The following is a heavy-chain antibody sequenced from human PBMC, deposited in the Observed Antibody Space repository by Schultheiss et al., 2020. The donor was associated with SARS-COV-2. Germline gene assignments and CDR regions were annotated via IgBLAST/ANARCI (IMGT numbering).Heavy chain of an antibody. CDR1: GFTFSDYY. V-gene: IGHV3-11*06. Sequence: GESLKISCAASGFTFSDYYMSWIRQAPGKGLEWASYISSSSSYIYYADSVKGRFTISRDNSKNTLYLQMNSLRTEDTAVYYCAKDYYGSGTYPDYWGQGTLVTVSS. CDR3: AKDYYGSGTYPDY. CDR2: ISSSSSYI. J-gene: IGHJ4*02. D-gene: IGHD3-10*01.